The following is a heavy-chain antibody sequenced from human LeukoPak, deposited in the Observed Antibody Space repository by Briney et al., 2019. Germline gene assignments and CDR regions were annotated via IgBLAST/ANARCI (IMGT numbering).Heavy chain of an antibody. CDR2: MNPNSGNT. CDR1: GYTFTSYD. V-gene: IGHV1-8*01. Sequence: ASVKVSCKASGYTFTSYDIKWVRQAPGQGLEWMGWMNPNSGNTGYAQKFQGRVTMTRNTSISTAYMELSSLRSEDTAVYYCARGGKVSGSYRYYYYYMDVWGKGTTVTVSS. J-gene: IGHJ6*03. CDR3: ARGGKVSGSYRYYYYYMDV. D-gene: IGHD1-26*01.